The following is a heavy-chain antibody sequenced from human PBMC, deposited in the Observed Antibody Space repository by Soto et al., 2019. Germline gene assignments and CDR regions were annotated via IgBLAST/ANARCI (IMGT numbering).Heavy chain of an antibody. Sequence: PGGSLRLSCASSGFTFSTMYMNCVGEASGRGLEWVSVTYPGGNTYYTDSVKGRLTISRDSSRNTLFLQMNSLRAEDTALYYCAGETYYYGSGNYGWFDPWGQGILVTVS. D-gene: IGHD3-10*01. CDR1: GFTFSTMY. J-gene: IGHJ5*02. CDR2: TYPGGNT. CDR3: AGETYYYGSGNYGWFDP. V-gene: IGHV3-53*01.